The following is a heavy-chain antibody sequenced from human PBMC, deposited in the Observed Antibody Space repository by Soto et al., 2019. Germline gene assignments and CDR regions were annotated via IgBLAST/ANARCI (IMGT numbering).Heavy chain of an antibody. CDR1: GFTFSSFA. CDR2: ISGSGDGT. CDR3: SGPGYSSQDY. V-gene: IGHV3-23*01. J-gene: IGHJ4*02. D-gene: IGHD5-18*01. Sequence: GGSLRLSGAASGFTFSSFALSWVRQAPGKGLEWVSAISGSGDGTDYADSVKGRFTISRDNSKNTLYWQMNSLRAEETAVYYCSGPGYSSQDYWGQGTLVTVSS.